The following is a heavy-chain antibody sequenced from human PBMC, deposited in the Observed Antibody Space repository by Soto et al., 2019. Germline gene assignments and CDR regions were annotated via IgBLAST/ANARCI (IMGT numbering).Heavy chain of an antibody. Sequence: PSETLSLTCTVSGGSITSYYWIWIRQPPGKGLEWIGEIYHTGSTNYNPSLKNRVTISVDKSKNLFSLNLSSVTAADTAVYYCARLPSRVRGKSWFDPWGQGTLVTVSS. D-gene: IGHD3-10*01. CDR1: GGSITSYY. V-gene: IGHV4-59*12. J-gene: IGHJ5*02. CDR3: ARLPSRVRGKSWFDP. CDR2: IYHTGST.